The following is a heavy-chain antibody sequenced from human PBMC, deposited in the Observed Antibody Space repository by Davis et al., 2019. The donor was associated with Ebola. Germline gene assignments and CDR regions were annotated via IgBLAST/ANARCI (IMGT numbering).Heavy chain of an antibody. Sequence: HTGGSLRLSCAASGFTFSSTLMHWVRQDLGKGLEWVSAIDYDGNSRDYADSVKGRFTISRDNAKNMLYLQMNSLRAEDTAIYYCASAISVGGHKWGQGTLVTVSS. V-gene: IGHV3-74*01. CDR1: GFTFSSTL. CDR2: IDYDGNSR. CDR3: ASAISVGGHK. D-gene: IGHD6-19*01. J-gene: IGHJ4*02.